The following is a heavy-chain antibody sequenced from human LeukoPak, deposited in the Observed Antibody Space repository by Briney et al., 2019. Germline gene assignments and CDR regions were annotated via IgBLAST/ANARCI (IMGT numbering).Heavy chain of an antibody. CDR1: GGSFSGYY. V-gene: IGHV4-34*01. J-gene: IGHJ6*03. D-gene: IGHD4-17*01. CDR2: INHSGST. CDR3: ARGRLPPRYYYYYYYMDV. Sequence: SETLSLTCAVYGGSFSGYYWSWIRQPPGKGLEWIGEINHSGSTNYNPPLKSRVTISVDTSKNQFSLKLSSVTAADTAVYYCARGRLPPRYYYYYYYMDVWGKGTTVTVSS.